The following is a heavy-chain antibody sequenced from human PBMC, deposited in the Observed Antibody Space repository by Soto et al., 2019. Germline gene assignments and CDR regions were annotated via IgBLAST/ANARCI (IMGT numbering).Heavy chain of an antibody. CDR3: ASIVVVPAAMTHAFDI. CDR1: GYTFTSYG. V-gene: IGHV1-18*01. J-gene: IGHJ3*02. Sequence: QVQLVQSGAEVKKPGASVKVSCKASGYTFTSYGISWVRQAPGQGLEWMGWISAYNGNTNYAQKLQVRVTMTTDTSTSTAYMELRSLRSDDTAVYYCASIVVVPAAMTHAFDIWGQGTMVTFSS. D-gene: IGHD2-2*01. CDR2: ISAYNGNT.